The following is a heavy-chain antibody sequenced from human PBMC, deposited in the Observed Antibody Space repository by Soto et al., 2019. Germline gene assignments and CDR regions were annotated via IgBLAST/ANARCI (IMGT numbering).Heavy chain of an antibody. CDR1: GYSFTSYW. Sequence: XESLKISCKGCGYSFTSYWISWVRQMPGKGLEGMGRIDPSDSYTNYSPSFQGHVTISADKSISTAYLQWSSLKASDTAMYYCARQGDCSSTSCYTGDDYYGMDVWGQGTTVTVSS. CDR3: ARQGDCSSTSCYTGDDYYGMDV. J-gene: IGHJ6*02. CDR2: IDPSDSYT. V-gene: IGHV5-10-1*01. D-gene: IGHD2-2*02.